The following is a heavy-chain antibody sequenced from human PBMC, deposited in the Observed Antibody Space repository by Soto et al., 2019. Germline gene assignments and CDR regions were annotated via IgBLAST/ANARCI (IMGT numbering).Heavy chain of an antibody. CDR2: IYYSGST. V-gene: IGHV4-59*01. CDR1: GGSISSYY. CDR3: ARGLDTAMATPLYYYYGMDV. J-gene: IGHJ6*01. Sequence: SETLSLTCTVSGGSISSYYWSWIRQPPGRGLEWIGYIYYSGSTNYNPSLKSRVNISVDTSKNQFSLKLSSVTAADTAVYYCARGLDTAMATPLYYYYGMDVWGQGTTVTVSS. D-gene: IGHD5-18*01.